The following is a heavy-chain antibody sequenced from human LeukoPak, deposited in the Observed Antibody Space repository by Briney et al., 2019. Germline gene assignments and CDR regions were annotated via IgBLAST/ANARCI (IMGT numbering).Heavy chain of an antibody. D-gene: IGHD3-22*01. J-gene: IGHJ4*02. Sequence: ASVKVSCRVCGYSLTELSMQWVRQAPGKGLEWMGGFDPEDGETIYAEKFQGRVTMTEDTSTDTAYMELSSLRSEDTAVYYCAADRADFDSSGYALDYWGKGTLVTVSS. CDR3: AADRADFDSSGYALDY. V-gene: IGHV1-24*01. CDR2: FDPEDGET. CDR1: GYSLTELS.